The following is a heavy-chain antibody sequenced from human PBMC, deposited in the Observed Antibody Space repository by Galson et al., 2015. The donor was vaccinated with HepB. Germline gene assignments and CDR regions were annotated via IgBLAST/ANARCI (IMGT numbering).Heavy chain of an antibody. D-gene: IGHD3-9*01. CDR3: ARDGLSGVDY. CDR2: IKQDGSEK. Sequence: SLRLSCAASGFTFSSYWMSWVRQAPGKGLEWVANIKQDGSEKYYVDAVKGRFTISRENAKNSLYLQMNSLRAEYTVVYYCARDGLSGVDYSGQGTLVTVSS. CDR1: GFTFSSYW. J-gene: IGHJ4*02. V-gene: IGHV3-7*03.